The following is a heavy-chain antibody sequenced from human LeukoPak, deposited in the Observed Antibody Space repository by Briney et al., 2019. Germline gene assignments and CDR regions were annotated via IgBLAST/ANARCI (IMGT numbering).Heavy chain of an antibody. D-gene: IGHD3-9*01. V-gene: IGHV3-11*01. Sequence: GGSLRLSCAASGFTFSDYNMNWVRQAPGKGMEWVSYITDSGNTIHYADSVKGRFTISRDNAKNSLYLQMNSLRAEDTAVYYCARSIGLTGGGVDVWGQGTTVTVSS. CDR2: ITDSGNTI. CDR1: GFTFSDYN. CDR3: ARSIGLTGGGVDV. J-gene: IGHJ6*02.